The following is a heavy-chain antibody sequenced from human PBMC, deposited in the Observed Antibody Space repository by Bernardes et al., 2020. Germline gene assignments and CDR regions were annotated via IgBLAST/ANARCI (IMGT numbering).Heavy chain of an antibody. CDR3: ARSTARTAITMVQGYYYYGMDV. J-gene: IGHJ6*02. Sequence: ASVKVSCKASGYTFTSYDINWVRQATGQGLEWMGWMNPNSGNTGYAQKFQGRVTMTRNTSISTAYMELSSLRSEDTAVYYCARSTARTAITMVQGYYYYGMDVWGQGTTVTVSS. CDR1: GYTFTSYD. CDR2: MNPNSGNT. V-gene: IGHV1-8*01. D-gene: IGHD3-10*01.